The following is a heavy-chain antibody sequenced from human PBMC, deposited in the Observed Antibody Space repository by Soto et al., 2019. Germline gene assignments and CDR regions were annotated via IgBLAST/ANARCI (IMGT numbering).Heavy chain of an antibody. V-gene: IGHV1-69*12. Sequence: QVQQVQSGAEVKKPGSSVKVSCKASGGTFSGYAISWGRQAPGQGLEWMGGIIPIFGAADYAQKFQGRVTITADESTSKAYMELSSLRSEDTAVYYCASHSGGSPEVKYYYGMDVWGQGTTVTVSS. CDR3: ASHSGGSPEVKYYYGMDV. CDR2: IIPIFGAA. J-gene: IGHJ6*02. D-gene: IGHD1-26*01. CDR1: GGTFSGYA.